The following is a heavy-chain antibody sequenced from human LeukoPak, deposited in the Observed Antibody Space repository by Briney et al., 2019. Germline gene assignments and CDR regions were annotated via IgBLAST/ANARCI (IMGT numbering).Heavy chain of an antibody. CDR2: IWYDGSNK. Sequence: PGGSLRLSCAASGFTFSSYGMHWVRQAPGKGLEWVAVIWYDGSNKYYADSVKGRFTISRDNSKNTLYLQMNSPRAEDTAVYYCARYYYDSSGYYQPLDYWGQGTLVTVSS. D-gene: IGHD3-22*01. CDR1: GFTFSSYG. V-gene: IGHV3-33*01. CDR3: ARYYYDSSGYYQPLDY. J-gene: IGHJ4*02.